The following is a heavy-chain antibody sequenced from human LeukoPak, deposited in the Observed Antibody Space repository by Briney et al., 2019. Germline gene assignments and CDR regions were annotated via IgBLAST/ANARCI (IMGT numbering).Heavy chain of an antibody. CDR2: IHHSGAT. D-gene: IGHD3-9*01. CDR1: GGSFSGYY. Sequence: SETLSLTCAVYGGSFSGYYRTWIRQPPGKGLEWIGEIHHSGATNYNPSLKSRVTISIDTSKNQLSLKLSSVTAADTAVYFCARGNILTGYCFDYWGQGTLVTVSS. CDR3: ARGNILTGYCFDY. V-gene: IGHV4-34*01. J-gene: IGHJ4*02.